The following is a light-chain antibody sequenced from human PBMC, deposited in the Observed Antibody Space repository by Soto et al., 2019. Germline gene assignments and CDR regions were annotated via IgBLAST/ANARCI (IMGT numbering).Light chain of an antibody. CDR1: QSVLYSSNNENY. Sequence: DIVMTQSPDSLAVSLGERATINCKSSQSVLYSSNNENYLAWYQQKPGQPPNLLIYWASTRESGVPDRFSGSGSGTDFTLTISSRQAEDAAVYYCLQYYSPPPTFGQGTKVEIE. CDR3: LQYYSPPPT. CDR2: WAS. J-gene: IGKJ1*01. V-gene: IGKV4-1*01.